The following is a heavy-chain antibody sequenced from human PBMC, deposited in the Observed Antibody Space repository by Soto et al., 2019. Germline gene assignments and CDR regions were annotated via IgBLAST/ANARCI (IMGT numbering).Heavy chain of an antibody. CDR2: INPNGGST. D-gene: IGHD4-17*01. V-gene: IGHV1-46*01. J-gene: IGHJ3*02. CDR3: PRIRWLRPGGGGTEPLDI. Sequence: QVQLVQSGAEVKKPGASVKISCEASGYSFTSQYVHWVRQAPGQGLEWMGIINPNGGSTTYAQKSQASVTSAGYPSPDTVHRELAPLTCGETAVCYWPRIRWLRPGGGGTEPLDIWGQGTMVTVAS. CDR1: GYSFTSQY.